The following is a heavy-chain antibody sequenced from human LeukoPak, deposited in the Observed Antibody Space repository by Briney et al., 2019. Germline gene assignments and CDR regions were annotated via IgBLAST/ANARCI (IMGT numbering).Heavy chain of an antibody. Sequence: ASVKVSCKASGYTFTSYDINWVRQATGQGLEWMGWMNPNSGNTGYAQKFQGRVTMTRNTSISTAYMELSSLRSEDTAVYYCAREPRTYSSGWGSHFDYWGQGTLVTVSS. CDR3: AREPRTYSSGWGSHFDY. V-gene: IGHV1-8*01. J-gene: IGHJ4*02. CDR2: MNPNSGNT. D-gene: IGHD6-19*01. CDR1: GYTFTSYD.